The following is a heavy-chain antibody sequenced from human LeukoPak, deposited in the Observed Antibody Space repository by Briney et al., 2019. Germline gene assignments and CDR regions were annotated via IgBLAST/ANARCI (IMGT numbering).Heavy chain of an antibody. Sequence: PGGSLRLSCAASGFTFSSYSMNWVRQAPGKGLEWVGFIRSKAYGGTIEYAASVKGRFTISRDDSKSIAYLQMNSLQTDDTAVYYCTTKDYWGQGTLVTVSS. V-gene: IGHV3-49*04. CDR1: GFTFSSYS. CDR3: TTKDY. CDR2: IRSKAYGGTI. J-gene: IGHJ4*02.